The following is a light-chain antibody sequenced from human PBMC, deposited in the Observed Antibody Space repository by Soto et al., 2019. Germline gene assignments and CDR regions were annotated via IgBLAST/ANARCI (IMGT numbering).Light chain of an antibody. CDR1: QSVGTD. J-gene: IGKJ2*01. V-gene: IGKV3-15*01. CDR2: GAS. CDR3: QQYVNWPPRHT. Sequence: EIVMTQSPATLSVSPGERATLSCRASQSVGTDLARYQQKPGQGPRLLIYGASTRFSGVPARFSGSGSGTDFTLTIDSLQSEDFAIYYCQQYVNWPPRHTFGQGTKLEF.